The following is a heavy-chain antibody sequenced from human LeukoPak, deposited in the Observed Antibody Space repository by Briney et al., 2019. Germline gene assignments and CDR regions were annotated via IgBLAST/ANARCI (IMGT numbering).Heavy chain of an antibody. D-gene: IGHD3-10*01. CDR2: ISGSGGST. J-gene: IGHJ6*02. V-gene: IGHV3-23*01. CDR3: AKGLHTMVRGGYYYYYGMDV. CDR1: GFTFSSYA. Sequence: GGSLRLSCAASGFTFSSYAMSWVRQAPGKGLEWVSAISGSGGSTYYADSVKGRFTISRDNSKNTLYLQMNSLRAEDTAVYYCAKGLHTMVRGGYYYYYGMDVWGQGTTVTVSS.